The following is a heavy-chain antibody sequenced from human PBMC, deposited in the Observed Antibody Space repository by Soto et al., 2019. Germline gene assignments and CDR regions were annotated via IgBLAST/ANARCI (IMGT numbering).Heavy chain of an antibody. D-gene: IGHD4-17*01. CDR1: GFTFSSYW. Sequence: GGSLRLSCAASGFTFSSYWMSWVRQAPGKGLEWVANTKQDESEKYYVDSVKGRFTISRDNAKNSLFLQMNSLRAEDTAVYYCARDVDADFRTDFDYWGRGTLVTVSS. V-gene: IGHV3-7*01. CDR2: TKQDESEK. J-gene: IGHJ4*02. CDR3: ARDVDADFRTDFDY.